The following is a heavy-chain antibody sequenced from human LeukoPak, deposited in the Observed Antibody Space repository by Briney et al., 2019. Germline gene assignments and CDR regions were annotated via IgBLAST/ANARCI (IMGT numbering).Heavy chain of an antibody. J-gene: IGHJ6*02. Sequence: GGSLRLSCAASGFTFSSYTMNWVRQAPGKGLEWVSSISSSSSSIYYADSVKGRFTISRDNAKKSLYLQMNVLRTEDTAVYYCARDPAAADYYHYGMDVWGQGTTVTVSS. CDR3: ARDPAAADYYHYGMDV. V-gene: IGHV3-21*01. CDR1: GFTFSSYT. D-gene: IGHD6-13*01. CDR2: ISSSSSSI.